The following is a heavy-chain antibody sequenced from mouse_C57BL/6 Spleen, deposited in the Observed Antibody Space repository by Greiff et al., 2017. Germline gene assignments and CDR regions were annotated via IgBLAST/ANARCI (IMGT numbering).Heavy chain of an antibody. V-gene: IGHV1-47*01. J-gene: IGHJ1*03. Sequence: VQLQQSGAELVKPGASVKMSCKASGYTFTTYPIEWMKQNHGKSLEWIGNFHPYNDDTKYNEKFKGKATLTVEKSSSTVYLELSRLTSDDSAVYDCARGYYGSSPGWYFDVWGTGTTVTVSS. D-gene: IGHD1-1*01. CDR2: FHPYNDDT. CDR1: GYTFTTYP. CDR3: ARGYYGSSPGWYFDV.